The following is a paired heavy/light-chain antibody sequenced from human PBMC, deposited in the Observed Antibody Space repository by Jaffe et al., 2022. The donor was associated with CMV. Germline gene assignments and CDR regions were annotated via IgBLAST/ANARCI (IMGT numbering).Heavy chain of an antibody. D-gene: IGHD6-6*01. V-gene: IGHV4-34*02. CDR2: IDHSGDS. CDR3: ARLSKRNSSFTPPTKRNRLYFYLDV. Sequence: QVQLQQWGAGLLKPSETLSLTCAVYGGSFSGYYWTWIRQPPGKGLEWIGEIDHSGDSNYNPSLKSRVTMSVDTSKNQFSLKLSSVTAADTAVFYCARLSKRNSSFTPPTKRNRLYFYLDVWGKGTTVTVSS. J-gene: IGHJ6*03. CDR1: GGSFSGYY.
Light chain of an antibody. CDR3: NSRNIRSNHLL. J-gene: IGLJ3*02. CDR2: GKN. CDR1: SLRNNF. V-gene: IGLV3-19*01. Sequence: SSELTQDPAVSVALGQTVRITCQGDSLRNNFASWYQQKPGQAPILVIYGKNNRPSGIPDRFSGSTLDNTASLIITGAQAEDEADYYCNSRNIRSNHLLFGGGTKVTVL.